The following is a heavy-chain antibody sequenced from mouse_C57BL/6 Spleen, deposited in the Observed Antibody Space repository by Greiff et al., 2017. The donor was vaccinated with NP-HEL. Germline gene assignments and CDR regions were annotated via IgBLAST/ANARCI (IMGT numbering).Heavy chain of an antibody. J-gene: IGHJ2*01. V-gene: IGHV3-6*01. CDR2: ISYDGSN. D-gene: IGHD1-1*01. Sequence: EVKLQESGPGLVKPSQSLSLTCSVTGYSITSGYYWNWIRQFPGNKLEWMGYISYDGSNNYNPSLKNRISITRDTSKNQFFLKLNSVTTEDTATYYCAREELYYYGSSYFDYWGQGTTLTVSS. CDR1: GYSITSGYY. CDR3: AREELYYYGSSYFDY.